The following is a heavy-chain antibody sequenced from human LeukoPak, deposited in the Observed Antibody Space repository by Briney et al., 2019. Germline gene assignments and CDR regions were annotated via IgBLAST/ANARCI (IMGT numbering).Heavy chain of an antibody. D-gene: IGHD3-10*01. CDR3: ARDRTYGSGNAHYFDY. CDR1: GFTFSSYS. J-gene: IGHJ4*02. Sequence: PGGSLRLSCAASGFTFSSYSMNWVRQAPGKGLEWVSYISSSSSTIYYADSVKGRFTISRDNAKNSLYLQMNSLRAEDTAVYYCARDRTYGSGNAHYFDYWGQGTLVTVSS. CDR2: ISSSSSTI. V-gene: IGHV3-48*04.